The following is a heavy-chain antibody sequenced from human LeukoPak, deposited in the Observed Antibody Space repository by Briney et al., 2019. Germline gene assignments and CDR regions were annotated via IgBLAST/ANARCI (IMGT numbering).Heavy chain of an antibody. CDR1: GYTFTSYY. J-gene: IGHJ4*02. CDR3: ARDRGTTGTTGVYFHY. V-gene: IGHV1-46*01. Sequence: ASVKVSCKASGYTFTSYYMHWVRQAPGQRLERMGIINPSGGSTSYAQKFQGRVTMTRDTSTSTVYMELSSLRSEDTAVYYCARDRGTTGTTGVYFHYWGQGTLVTVSS. D-gene: IGHD1-1*01. CDR2: INPSGGST.